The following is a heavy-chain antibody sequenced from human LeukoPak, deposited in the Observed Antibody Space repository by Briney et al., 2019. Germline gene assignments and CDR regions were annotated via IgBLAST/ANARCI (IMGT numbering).Heavy chain of an antibody. V-gene: IGHV4-39*01. Sequence: SETLSLTCTVSGGSISSSTYYWDWIRQPPGKGLEWIGNFYNSGSTYYNPSLKSRATISGDTSKNQFSLKLSSVTVADTAVYCCARHSGYENAFDIWGQGTMVSVSS. CDR3: ARHSGYENAFDI. D-gene: IGHD5-12*01. CDR2: FYNSGST. CDR1: GGSISSSTYY. J-gene: IGHJ3*02.